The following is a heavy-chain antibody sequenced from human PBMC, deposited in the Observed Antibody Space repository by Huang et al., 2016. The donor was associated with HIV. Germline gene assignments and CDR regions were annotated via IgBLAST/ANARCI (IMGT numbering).Heavy chain of an antibody. Sequence: GFSFSNYGMHWVRQAPGEGLEWVAVISNDGRNKYYADSVKGRLTISRDNSKNTVYLQVYGLRDDDTAVYYCARESPADYNYDSAGYYHRYFDYWGQGTLVTVSS. CDR1: GFSFSNYG. V-gene: IGHV3-30*03. CDR3: ARESPADYNYDSAGYYHRYFDY. CDR2: ISNDGRNK. D-gene: IGHD3-22*01. J-gene: IGHJ4*02.